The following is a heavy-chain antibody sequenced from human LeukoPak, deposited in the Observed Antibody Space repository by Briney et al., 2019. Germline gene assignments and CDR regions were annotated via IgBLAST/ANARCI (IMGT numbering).Heavy chain of an antibody. D-gene: IGHD4-11*01. CDR1: GFTFGDYA. Sequence: GGSLRLSCTASGFTFGDYAVTWVRQAPGKGLEWVGFIRSKAYGGTTEHAASVKGRFTISRDDSKSVAYLQMSSLKTEDTAVYYCARGSNLYYYYGMDVWGKGTTVTVSS. V-gene: IGHV3-49*04. CDR2: IRSKAYGGTT. CDR3: ARGSNLYYYYGMDV. J-gene: IGHJ6*04.